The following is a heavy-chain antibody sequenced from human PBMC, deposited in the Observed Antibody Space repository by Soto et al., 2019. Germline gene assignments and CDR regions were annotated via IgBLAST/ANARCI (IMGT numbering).Heavy chain of an antibody. CDR1: GFTFSSYG. D-gene: IGHD6-19*01. Sequence: PGGSLRLSCAASGFTFSSYGMHWVRQAPGKGLEWVAVISYDGSNKYYADSVKGRFTISRDNSKNTLYLQMNSLRAEDTAVYYCAKEVAVAGRYYYYGMDGWGQRTTVTVSS. J-gene: IGHJ6*02. V-gene: IGHV3-30*18. CDR3: AKEVAVAGRYYYYGMDG. CDR2: ISYDGSNK.